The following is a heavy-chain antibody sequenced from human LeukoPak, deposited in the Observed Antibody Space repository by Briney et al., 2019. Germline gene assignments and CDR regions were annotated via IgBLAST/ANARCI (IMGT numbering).Heavy chain of an antibody. Sequence: PGESLRLSCAASGFTFSSYSMNWVRQAPGKGLEWISYISSASNTIYYADSVKGRFTISRDNAKNSVYLQMNSLRAEDTAMYYCARDGWFGDYNWFDPWGQGTLVTVFS. CDR1: GFTFSSYS. J-gene: IGHJ5*02. D-gene: IGHD3-10*01. V-gene: IGHV3-48*01. CDR2: ISSASNTI. CDR3: ARDGWFGDYNWFDP.